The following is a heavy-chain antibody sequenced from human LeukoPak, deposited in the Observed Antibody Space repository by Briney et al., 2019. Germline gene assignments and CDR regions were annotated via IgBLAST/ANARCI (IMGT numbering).Heavy chain of an antibody. CDR1: GFTFSSYG. CDR3: AKPDYYDSSVYYLRFFDH. J-gene: IGHJ4*02. V-gene: IGHV3-30*18. D-gene: IGHD3-22*01. CDR2: ISYDGSNK. Sequence: GGSLRLSCAASGFTFSSYGMHWVRQAPGKGLEWVAVISYDGSNKYYADSVKGRFSISRDNSKSTLYLQMSSLRAEDTAVYYCAKPDYYDSSVYYLRFFDHWGQGTLVTVSS.